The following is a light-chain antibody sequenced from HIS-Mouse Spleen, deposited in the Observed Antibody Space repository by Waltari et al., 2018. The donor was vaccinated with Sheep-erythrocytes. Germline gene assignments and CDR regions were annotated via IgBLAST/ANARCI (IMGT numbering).Light chain of an antibody. Sequence: QSALTQPRSVSGSPGQSVTISCTGTTSDVGGSNYVSWYQQHPGKAPKLMIYDVSKRPSGVPERLSGSKSGNTASLTISVLQAEDEADYYCCSYAGSYTLVFGGGTKLTVL. CDR1: TSDVGGSNY. CDR2: DVS. CDR3: CSYAGSYTLV. J-gene: IGLJ2*01. V-gene: IGLV2-11*01.